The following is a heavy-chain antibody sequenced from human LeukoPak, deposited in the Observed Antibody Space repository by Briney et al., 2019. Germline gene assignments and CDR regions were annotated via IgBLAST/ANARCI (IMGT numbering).Heavy chain of an antibody. CDR2: TYYRSKWYN. J-gene: IGHJ6*03. D-gene: IGHD2-8*01. CDR1: GDSVSSNSAA. CDR3: ARAHCTNGVCYGEYYYYMDV. V-gene: IGHV6-1*01. Sequence: SQTLSLTCAISGDSVSSNSAAWNWIRQSPSRGLEWLGRTYYRSKWYNDYAVFVKSRITINPDTSKNQFSLQLNSVTPEDTAVYYCARAHCTNGVCYGEYYYYMDVWGKGTTVTVSS.